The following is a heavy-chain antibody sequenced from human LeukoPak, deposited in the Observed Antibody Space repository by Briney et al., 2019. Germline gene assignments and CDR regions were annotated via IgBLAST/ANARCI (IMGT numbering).Heavy chain of an antibody. V-gene: IGHV4-4*02. CDR3: ARTPGGYCSGGSCYRVKNSAFDI. CDR1: GGSISSSNW. D-gene: IGHD2-15*01. CDR2: IYHTGST. Sequence: SETLSLTCAVSGGSISSSNWWSWVRQPPGKGLEWIGEIYHTGSTNYNPSLKSRVTISVDKSKNQFSMKLSSVTAADTAVYYCARTPGGYCSGGSCYRVKNSAFDIWGQGTMVTVSS. J-gene: IGHJ3*02.